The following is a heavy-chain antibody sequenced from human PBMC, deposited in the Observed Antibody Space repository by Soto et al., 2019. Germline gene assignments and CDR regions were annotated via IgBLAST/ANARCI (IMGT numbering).Heavy chain of an antibody. V-gene: IGHV4-28*03. D-gene: IGHD3-10*01. CDR1: GYSISSSNW. J-gene: IGHJ6*02. CDR3: AREARGVISGMDV. Sequence: SETLSLTCAVSGYSISSSNWWGWIRQPPGKGLEWIGYIYYSGSTYYNPSLKSRVTMSVDTSKNQFSLKLSSVTAVDTAVYYCAREARGVISGMDVWGQGTTVTVS. CDR2: IYYSGST.